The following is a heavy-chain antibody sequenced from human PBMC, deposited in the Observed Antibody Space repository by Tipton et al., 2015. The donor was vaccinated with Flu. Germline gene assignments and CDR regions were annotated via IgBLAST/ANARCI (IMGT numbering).Heavy chain of an antibody. CDR2: INPNSGGT. V-gene: IGHV1-2*02. CDR3: ARDQMIVVVMAHYGMDV. D-gene: IGHD3-22*01. CDR1: GYTFTGYY. J-gene: IGHJ6*02. Sequence: QLVQSGAEVKKPGASVKVSCKASGYTFTGYYMHWVRQAPGQGLEWMGWINPNSGGTNYAQKFQGRVTMTRDTSISTAYMELSRLRSDDTAVYYCARDQMIVVVMAHYGMDVWGQGTTVTVSS.